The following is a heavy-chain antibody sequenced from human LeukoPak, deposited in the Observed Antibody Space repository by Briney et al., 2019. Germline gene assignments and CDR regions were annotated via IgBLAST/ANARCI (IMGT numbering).Heavy chain of an antibody. J-gene: IGHJ4*02. CDR3: TRDFDFSSAI. Sequence: SGGSLRLSCAASGFTFSSYWMHWVRQAPGKGLVWVSRISPDGSTTGHADSVKGRFTTSRDNAKNMLFLQMNSLRAEDTAVYYCTRDFDFSSAIWGQGTLVTVSS. D-gene: IGHD3-3*01. CDR1: GFTFSSYW. CDR2: ISPDGSTT. V-gene: IGHV3-74*01.